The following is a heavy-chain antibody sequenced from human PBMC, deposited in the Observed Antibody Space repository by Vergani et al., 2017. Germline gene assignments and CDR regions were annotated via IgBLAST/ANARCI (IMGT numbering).Heavy chain of an antibody. CDR3: ARGHPLCSYGLWPCYYYYMDV. CDR2: IYYSGST. Sequence: QLQLQESGPGLVKPSETLSLTCTVSGGSISSSSYYWGWIRQPPGKGLEWIGSIYYSGSTYYNPSLKSRVTISVDTSKNQFSLKLSSVTAADTAVYYCARGHPLCSYGLWPCYYYYMDVWGKGTTVTVSS. V-gene: IGHV4-39*01. J-gene: IGHJ6*03. D-gene: IGHD5-18*01. CDR1: GGSISSSSYY.